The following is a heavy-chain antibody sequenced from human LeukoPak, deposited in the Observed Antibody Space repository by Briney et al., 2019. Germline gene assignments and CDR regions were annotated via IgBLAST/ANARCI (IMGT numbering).Heavy chain of an antibody. CDR1: GGTFSSYA. CDR3: ARDALGDSSGEGYFQH. V-gene: IGHV1-69*13. Sequence: GASVKVSCKASGGTFSSYAISWVRQAPGQGLEWMGGIIPIFGTANYAQKFQGRVTITADESTSKAYMELSSLRSEDTAVYYCARDALGDSSGEGYFQHWGQGTLVTVSS. D-gene: IGHD3-22*01. CDR2: IIPIFGTA. J-gene: IGHJ1*01.